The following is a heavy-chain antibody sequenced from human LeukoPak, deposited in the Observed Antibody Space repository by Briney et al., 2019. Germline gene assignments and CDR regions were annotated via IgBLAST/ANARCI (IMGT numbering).Heavy chain of an antibody. CDR3: ARPYYYGSGSSDY. J-gene: IGHJ4*02. CDR2: INPNSGGT. CDR1: GYTFTGYY. V-gene: IGHV1-2*02. D-gene: IGHD3-10*01. Sequence: GASVKVSCKASGYTFTGYYMHWVRQAPGQGLEWMGWINPNSGGTDYAQKFQGRVTMTRDTSISTAYMELSRLRSDDTAVYYCARPYYYGSGSSDYWGQGTLVTVSS.